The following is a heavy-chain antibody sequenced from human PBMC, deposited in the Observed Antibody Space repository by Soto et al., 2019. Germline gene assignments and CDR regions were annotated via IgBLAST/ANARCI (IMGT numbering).Heavy chain of an antibody. CDR3: ARLNYFDGSGHNAFDI. CDR1: GDSISSFY. J-gene: IGHJ3*02. D-gene: IGHD3-22*01. CDR2: MYYSGST. Sequence: QVQLQESGPGLVKPSETLSLTCSVSGDSISSFYWSWIRQPPGKGLEWIGFMYYSGSTNYNPSLKIRVNISVDTSKNKFSLKLSSVIAADTAVYYCARLNYFDGSGHNAFDIWGQGTTVTVSS. V-gene: IGHV4-59*08.